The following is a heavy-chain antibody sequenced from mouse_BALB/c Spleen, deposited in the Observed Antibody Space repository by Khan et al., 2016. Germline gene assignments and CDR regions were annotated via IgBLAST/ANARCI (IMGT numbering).Heavy chain of an antibody. D-gene: IGHD1-1*01. J-gene: IGHJ4*01. CDR1: GFTFTDYY. Sequence: EVELVESGGGLVQPGGSLRLSCATSGFTFTDYYMSWVRQPPGKALEWLGFIRNKANGYTTEYSASVKGRFTISSDNSLSFLYLQMNTLGAEDSATYYCARVDGSRAYAMNYWCQGTSVTGSS. V-gene: IGHV7-3*02. CDR3: ARVDGSRAYAMNY. CDR2: IRNKANGYTT.